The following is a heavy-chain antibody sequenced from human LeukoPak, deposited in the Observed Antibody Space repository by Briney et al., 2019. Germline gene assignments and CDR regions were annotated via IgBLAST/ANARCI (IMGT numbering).Heavy chain of an antibody. V-gene: IGHV3-66*01. J-gene: IGHJ6*02. CDR1: GFTVSSNY. CDR3: ARALGAAASHGMDV. Sequence: GGSLRLSCAASGFTVSSNYMTWVRQAPGKGLECVSVIYGGGATFYADSVKGRFTISRDKSKNTLYLQMNSLRVEDTAVYYCARALGAAASHGMDVWGQGTTVTVSS. D-gene: IGHD6-13*01. CDR2: IYGGGAT.